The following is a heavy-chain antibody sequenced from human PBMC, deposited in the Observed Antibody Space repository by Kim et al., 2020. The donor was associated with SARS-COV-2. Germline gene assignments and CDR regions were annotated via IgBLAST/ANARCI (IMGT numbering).Heavy chain of an antibody. J-gene: IGHJ4*02. V-gene: IGHV3-21*04. CDR3: VRGHLYGSLGY. Sequence: GGSLRLSCVASGFSFSSDTMNWVRQAPGKGPEWVSSISSSSSNMYYADSVKGRFSISRDNAKNSLYLQMNSLRVEDTAVYYCVRGHLYGSLGYWGQGTLVTVSS. CDR2: ISSSSSNM. D-gene: IGHD3-10*01. CDR1: GFSFSSDT.